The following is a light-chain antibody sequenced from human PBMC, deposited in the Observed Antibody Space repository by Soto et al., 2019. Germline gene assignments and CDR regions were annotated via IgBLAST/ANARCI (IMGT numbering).Light chain of an antibody. CDR2: QVT. Sequence: QSVLTQPPSASGSPGQSVTISCAGTINDVGGYNYVSWYQQHPGKVPQLMIYQVTKRPPGVPDRFSASKSDTTASLTISGLQAEDEGDYYCMSYAGGNRFVFGTGTKVTVL. CDR1: INDVGGYNY. J-gene: IGLJ1*01. CDR3: MSYAGGNRFV. V-gene: IGLV2-8*01.